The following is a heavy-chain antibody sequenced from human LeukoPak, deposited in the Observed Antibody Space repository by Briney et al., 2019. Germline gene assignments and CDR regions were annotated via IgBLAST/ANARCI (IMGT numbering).Heavy chain of an antibody. CDR3: ARDAHPYYYDSSAFNWFDP. J-gene: IGHJ5*02. CDR1: GFTFSSYS. V-gene: IGHV3-21*01. Sequence: GGSLRLSCAASGFTFSSYSMNWVRQATGKGLEWVSSISSSSSYIYYADSVKGRFTISRDNAKNSLYLQMNSLRAEDTAVYYCARDAHPYYYDSSAFNWFDPWGQGTLVTVSS. D-gene: IGHD3-22*01. CDR2: ISSSSSYI.